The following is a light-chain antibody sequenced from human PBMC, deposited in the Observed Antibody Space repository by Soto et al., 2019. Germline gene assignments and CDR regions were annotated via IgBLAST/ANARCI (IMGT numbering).Light chain of an antibody. CDR1: TTNVATYNY. CDR3: CSYEGSSNWL. V-gene: IGLV2-11*01. CDR2: NVS. Sequence: QSALTQPLSVSGSPGQSVTISCTGTTTNVATYNYVSWYQHHPGKAPKLILYNVSERPSGVSDRFSGSKSGNAASLTISGLQADYEADYYCCSYEGSSNWLFVGGTKLTVL. J-gene: IGLJ3*02.